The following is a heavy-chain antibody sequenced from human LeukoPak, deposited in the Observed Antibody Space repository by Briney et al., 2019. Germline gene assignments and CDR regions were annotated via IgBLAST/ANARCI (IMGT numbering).Heavy chain of an antibody. CDR2: IYSGGST. CDR1: GFTVSSNY. V-gene: IGHV3-66*02. CDR3: ARDAHDYSGNSVGLFDP. J-gene: IGHJ5*02. Sequence: GGSLRLSCAASGFTVSSNYMSWVRQAPGKGLEWVSVIYSGGSTYYADSVKGRFTISRDNSKNTLYLQMNSLRAEDTAVYYCARDAHDYSGNSVGLFDPWGQGTLVTVSS. D-gene: IGHD4-23*01.